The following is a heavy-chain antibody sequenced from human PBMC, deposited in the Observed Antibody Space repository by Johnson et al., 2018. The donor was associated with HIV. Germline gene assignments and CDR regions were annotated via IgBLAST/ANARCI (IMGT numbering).Heavy chain of an antibody. CDR3: ARDRLWFGESDAFDI. V-gene: IGHV3-11*04. Sequence: KPGGSLRLSCAASGFPFSDYYMSWIRQAPGKGLEWVSYISSSGSTIYYADSVKGRFTISRDNAKNSLYLQMNSLRAEDTAVYYCARDRLWFGESDAFDIWGQGTMVTVSS. CDR1: GFPFSDYY. CDR2: ISSSGSTI. J-gene: IGHJ3*02. D-gene: IGHD3-10*01.